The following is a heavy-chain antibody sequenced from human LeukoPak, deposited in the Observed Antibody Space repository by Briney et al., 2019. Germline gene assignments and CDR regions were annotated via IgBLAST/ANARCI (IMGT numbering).Heavy chain of an antibody. CDR2: ISYDGSNK. V-gene: IGHV3-30*18. Sequence: GRPLRLSCAASGFTFSSYGMHWVRQAPGKGLEWVAVISYDGSNKYYADSVKGRFTISRDNSKNTLYLQMNSLRAEDTAVYYCAKGEIVVVTAYFDYWGQGTLVTVSS. J-gene: IGHJ4*02. CDR1: GFTFSSYG. CDR3: AKGEIVVVTAYFDY. D-gene: IGHD3-22*01.